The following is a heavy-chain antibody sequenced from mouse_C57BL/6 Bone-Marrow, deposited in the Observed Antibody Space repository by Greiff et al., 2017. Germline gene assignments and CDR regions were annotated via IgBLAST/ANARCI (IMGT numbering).Heavy chain of an antibody. V-gene: IGHV1-15*01. J-gene: IGHJ4*01. Sequence: QVQLKQSGAELVRPGASVKLSCKASGYTFTDYEMHWVKQTPVHGLEWIGAIDPETGGTAYNQKFKGKAILTADKSSSTAYMELRSLTSEDSAVYYCTTYHYDLYYYALDYWGQGTSVTVSS. CDR1: GYTFTDYE. CDR3: TTYHYDLYYYALDY. CDR2: IDPETGGT. D-gene: IGHD2-4*01.